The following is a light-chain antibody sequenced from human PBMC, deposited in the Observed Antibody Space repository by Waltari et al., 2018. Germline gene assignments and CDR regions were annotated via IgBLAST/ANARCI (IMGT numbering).Light chain of an antibody. CDR2: GAS. CDR1: QSVRGS. J-gene: IGKJ1*01. Sequence: EIVLTQSPGTLSLSPGERATLSCRASQSVRGSLAWYQQKAGQAARLLIYGASSRATGIPDRFSGGGSGTDFSLTISRLEPEDFAVYYCQHYVRLPATFGQGTKVEI. CDR3: QHYVRLPAT. V-gene: IGKV3-20*01.